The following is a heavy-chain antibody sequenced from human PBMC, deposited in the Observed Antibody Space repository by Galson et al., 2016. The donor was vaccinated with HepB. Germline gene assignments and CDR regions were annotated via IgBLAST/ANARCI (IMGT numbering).Heavy chain of an antibody. CDR3: ARGPGQWLVGPFEF. D-gene: IGHD6-19*01. V-gene: IGHV4-34*01. J-gene: IGHJ4*02. CDR1: GGSFSGYY. CDR2: IDHSGNS. Sequence: SETLSLTCAVYGGSFSGYYWTWIRQPPGKGLEWIGDIDHSGNSRYNPSLKSRVTISVDTSKNQFSLNLSSVIAADTAVYYCARGPGQWLVGPFEFWGQGTLVTASS.